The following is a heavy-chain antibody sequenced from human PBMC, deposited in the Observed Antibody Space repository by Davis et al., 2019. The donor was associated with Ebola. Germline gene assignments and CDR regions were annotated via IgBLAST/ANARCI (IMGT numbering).Heavy chain of an antibody. J-gene: IGHJ2*01. CDR1: GYTFTGYY. CDR3: ARASSSGWYMDFDL. V-gene: IGHV1-2*04. Sequence: ASVKVSCKASGYTFTGYYMHWVRQAPGQGLEWMGWINPNSGGTNYAQKFQGWVTMTRDTSISTAYMELSSLRSEDTAVYYCARASSSGWYMDFDLWGRGTLVTVSS. D-gene: IGHD6-19*01. CDR2: INPNSGGT.